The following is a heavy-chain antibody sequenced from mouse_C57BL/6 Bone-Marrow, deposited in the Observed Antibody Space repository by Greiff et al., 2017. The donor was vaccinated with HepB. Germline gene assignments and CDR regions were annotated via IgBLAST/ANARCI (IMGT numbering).Heavy chain of an antibody. CDR3: ALSSSYAMDY. J-gene: IGHJ4*01. D-gene: IGHD1-1*01. CDR2: IYPRSGNT. V-gene: IGHV1-81*01. CDR1: GYTFTSYG. Sequence: VQLQQSGAELARPGASVKLSCKASGYTFTSYGISWVKQSTGQGLEWIGEIYPRSGNTYYNEKFKGKATLTADKSSSTAYMELRSLTPEDSAVYFCALSSSYAMDYWGQGTSVTVSS.